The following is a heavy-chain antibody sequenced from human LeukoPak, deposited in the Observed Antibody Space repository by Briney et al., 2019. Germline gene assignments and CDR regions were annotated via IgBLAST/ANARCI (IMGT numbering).Heavy chain of an antibody. Sequence: GGSLRLSCAASGFTFSRYSMNWVRQAAGKGLEGVSWISSSSSYIYYADSVKGRITIFRGNAKNSVFLQMDSLGAEGTGVYLCATSKMTYYYDSSGYSTQDYWGQGTLVTVSS. CDR3: ATSKMTYYYDSSGYSTQDY. D-gene: IGHD3-22*01. V-gene: IGHV3-21*04. CDR2: ISSSSSYI. J-gene: IGHJ4*02. CDR1: GFTFSRYS.